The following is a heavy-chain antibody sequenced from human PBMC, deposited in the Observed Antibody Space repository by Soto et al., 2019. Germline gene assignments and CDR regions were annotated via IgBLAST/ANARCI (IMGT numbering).Heavy chain of an antibody. CDR2: INGDGRQI. CDR1: GFTFRNYW. CDR3: ARHGAYCFAY. V-gene: IGHV3-7*03. D-gene: IGHD2-8*01. J-gene: IGHJ4*02. Sequence: PRLSCVASGFTFRNYWMTWLRQAPGKGLEWVAHINGDGRQISYVDSVKGRFGISRDNAESSLYLQMNSLRVEDTAVYYCARHGAYCFAYXGQGILVIV.